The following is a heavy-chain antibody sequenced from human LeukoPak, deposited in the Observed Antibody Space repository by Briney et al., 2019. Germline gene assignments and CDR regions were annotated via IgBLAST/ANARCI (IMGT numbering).Heavy chain of an antibody. V-gene: IGHV4-34*01. J-gene: IGHJ4*02. D-gene: IGHD3-22*01. Sequence: RSSETLSLTCAVYGGSFSGYDWSWIRQPPGKGLEWIGEINHSGSTNYNPSLKSRVTISVDTSKNQFSLKLSSVTAADTAVYYCARVWGPYDSSGYYLNYWGQGTLVTVSS. CDR2: INHSGST. CDR1: GGSFSGYD. CDR3: ARVWGPYDSSGYYLNY.